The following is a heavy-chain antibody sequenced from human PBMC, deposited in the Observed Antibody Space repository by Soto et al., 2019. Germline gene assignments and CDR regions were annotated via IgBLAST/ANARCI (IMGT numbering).Heavy chain of an antibody. J-gene: IGHJ5*02. CDR1: GFIFSNYG. Sequence: QVQLVESGGGVVQPGTSLRLSCAASGFIFSNYGMHWVRQAPGKGLEWVAVISYDASDKYYEDSVKGRFTISRDNSKNTLYLQMSGLRAEDTAVYYCAQDQVFRGVTAPFDPWGQGTLVIVSS. CDR3: AQDQVFRGVTAPFDP. D-gene: IGHD3-10*01. V-gene: IGHV3-30*18. CDR2: ISYDASDK.